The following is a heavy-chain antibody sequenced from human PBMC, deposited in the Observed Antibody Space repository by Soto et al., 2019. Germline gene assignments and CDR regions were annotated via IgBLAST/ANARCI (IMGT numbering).Heavy chain of an antibody. V-gene: IGHV1-2*02. CDR3: AREGSADYGSYGMDV. CDR1: GFTDYY. Sequence: QVQLVQSGTEVRKPGASVKVSCKASGFTDYYIHWVRQAPGQGLEWMGWVNPSSGGTNYPQKFQGRVAMTRDTFISTAYMELSSLQSDDTAVYYCAREGSADYGSYGMDVWGQGTTVTVSS. D-gene: IGHD4-17*01. CDR2: VNPSSGGT. J-gene: IGHJ6*02.